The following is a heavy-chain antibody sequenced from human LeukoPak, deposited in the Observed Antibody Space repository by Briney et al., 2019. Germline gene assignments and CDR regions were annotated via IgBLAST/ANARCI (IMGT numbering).Heavy chain of an antibody. V-gene: IGHV4-34*01. D-gene: IGHD3-22*01. CDR3: ARDHYYDSSGYSYRRRLTNAFDI. CDR1: GGSFSGYY. Sequence: SETLSLTCAVYGGSFSGYYWSWIRQPPGKGLEWIGEINHSGSTNYNPSLKSRVTISVDTSNNQFSLKLSSVTAADTAVYYCARDHYYDSSGYSYRRRLTNAFDIWGQGTMVTVSS. CDR2: INHSGST. J-gene: IGHJ3*02.